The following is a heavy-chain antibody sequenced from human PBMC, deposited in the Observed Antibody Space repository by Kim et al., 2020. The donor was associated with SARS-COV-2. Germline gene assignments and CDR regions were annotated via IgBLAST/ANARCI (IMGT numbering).Heavy chain of an antibody. Sequence: GGSLRLSCAASGFTFSTYWMTWVRQAPGKGLEWVANIKKDESERYYVDSVKGRFTVSRDNAKNLLFRQRNSLRAEDTAVYDCATGGWIDWGGQGTLGTV. J-gene: IGHJ4*02. D-gene: IGHD2-2*03. CDR1: GFTFSTYW. CDR3: ATGGWIDW. CDR2: IKKDESER. V-gene: IGHV3-7*03.